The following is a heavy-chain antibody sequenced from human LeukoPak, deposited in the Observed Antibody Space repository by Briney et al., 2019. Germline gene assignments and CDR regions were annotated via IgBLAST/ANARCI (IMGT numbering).Heavy chain of an antibody. D-gene: IGHD1-26*01. Sequence: GGSLRLSCAASGFTFSDYSMNWVRQAPGKGLEWVSYITSSSSTSYYADSVKGRFTISRDNAKNSLYLQMNSLRAEDTAVYYCAREPSGTLDYWGQGTLVTVSS. CDR3: AREPSGTLDY. J-gene: IGHJ4*02. CDR1: GFTFSDYS. V-gene: IGHV3-48*01. CDR2: ITSSSSTS.